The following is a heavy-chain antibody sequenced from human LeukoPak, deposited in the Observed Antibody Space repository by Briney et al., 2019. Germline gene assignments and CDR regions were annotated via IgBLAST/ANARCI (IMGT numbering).Heavy chain of an antibody. J-gene: IGHJ3*02. CDR3: TREVEWELAHAFDI. CDR1: GFTFGDYA. V-gene: IGHV3-49*04. CDR2: IRSKAYGGTT. Sequence: GRSLRLSCTASGFTFGDYAMSWVRQAPGKGLEWVGFIRSKAYGGTTEYAASVKGRFTISRDDSKSIAYLQMNSLKTEDTAVYYCTREVEWELAHAFDIWGQGTMVTVSS. D-gene: IGHD1-26*01.